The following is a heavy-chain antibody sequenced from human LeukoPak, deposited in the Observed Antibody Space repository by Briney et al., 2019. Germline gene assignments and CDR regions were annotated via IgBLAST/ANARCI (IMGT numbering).Heavy chain of an antibody. J-gene: IGHJ4*02. D-gene: IGHD3-3*01. Sequence: PGGSLRLSCAASGFTFSGSWMSWVRQAPGKGLEWVANINQDGSAKNYLDSVKGRFTISIDRGKNSPYLQMNSLRDEDTAVYYCARELSWSGRDYWGQGTLVTVSS. CDR3: ARELSWSGRDY. CDR2: INQDGSAK. V-gene: IGHV3-7*01. CDR1: GFTFSGSW.